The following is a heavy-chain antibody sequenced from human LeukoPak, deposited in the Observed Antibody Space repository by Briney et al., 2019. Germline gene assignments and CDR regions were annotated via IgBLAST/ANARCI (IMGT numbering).Heavy chain of an antibody. J-gene: IGHJ4*02. CDR3: ARDDNGYNDY. V-gene: IGHV4-61*02. Sequence: SETLSLTCTVSGGSISSGSYYWSWIRQPAGKGLEWIGRIYSSGSTNYNPSLKSRVTISVDTSKNQFSLKLSSVTAADTAVYYCARDDNGYNDYWAREAWSPSPQ. CDR2: IYSSGST. D-gene: IGHD5-24*01. CDR1: GGSISSGSYY.